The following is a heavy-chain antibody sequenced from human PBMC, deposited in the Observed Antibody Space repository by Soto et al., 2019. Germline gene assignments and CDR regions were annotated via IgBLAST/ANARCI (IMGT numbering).Heavy chain of an antibody. D-gene: IGHD3-10*01. CDR2: IYWDDDE. CDR1: GFSLTTDGVG. J-gene: IGHJ4*02. Sequence: QITLKESGPTLVRPTQTLTLTCSFSGFSLTTDGVGVGWVRQPPGEALEWPALIYWDDDERYSPSLKTRLTITKAPSKNQVVLIMTNMDPVDTATYYCAHSRNLITEDAQVGDFDYWGQGTLVTVSS. CDR3: AHSRNLITEDAQVGDFDY. V-gene: IGHV2-5*02.